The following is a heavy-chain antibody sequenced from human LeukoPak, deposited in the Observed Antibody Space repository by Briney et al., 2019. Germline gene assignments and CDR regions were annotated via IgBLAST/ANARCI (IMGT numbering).Heavy chain of an antibody. CDR3: ARGRGTY. Sequence: PSETLSLTCAIYGGAFSGYYWSWIRQPPGKGLEWIGEINHSGSTNYNPSLKSRVTISVDTSKNQFSLKLSSVTAADMAVYYCARGRGTYWGQGTLVTVSS. D-gene: IGHD3-16*01. J-gene: IGHJ4*02. CDR2: INHSGST. V-gene: IGHV4-34*01. CDR1: GGAFSGYY.